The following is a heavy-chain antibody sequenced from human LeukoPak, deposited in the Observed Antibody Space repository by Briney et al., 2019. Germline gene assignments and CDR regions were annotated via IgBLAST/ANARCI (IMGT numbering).Heavy chain of an antibody. J-gene: IGHJ4*02. D-gene: IGHD1-14*01. CDR2: INPTGTET. CDR1: GFTFSTFW. V-gene: IGHV3-7*01. CDR3: ARNQRRLDY. Sequence: GGSLRLSCAASGFTFSTFWMTWVRQAPGKGLEWVANINPTGTETYYLDPVKGRFTISRDNAKNLLFLQMNTLRAEDTAVYYCARNQRRLDYWGQGTLVTVFS.